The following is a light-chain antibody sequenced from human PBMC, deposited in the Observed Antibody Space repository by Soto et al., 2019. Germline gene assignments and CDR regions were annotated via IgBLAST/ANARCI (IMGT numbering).Light chain of an antibody. V-gene: IGKV1-9*01. CDR3: LHHYDYSWT. J-gene: IGKJ1*01. CDR2: EVS. Sequence: IQLTQFPSSLSASVGDRVTITCRASQGVSSHLAWHQQKPGKAPKLLIYEVSTLQSGVPSRFSGSGSGTDFTITISRMQNEDFATYFCLHHYDYSWTFGQGTKV. CDR1: QGVSSH.